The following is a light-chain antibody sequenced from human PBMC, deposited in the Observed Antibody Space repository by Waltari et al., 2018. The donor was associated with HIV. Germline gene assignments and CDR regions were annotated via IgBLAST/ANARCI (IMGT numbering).Light chain of an antibody. V-gene: IGKV3-15*01. CDR1: QNITHT. J-gene: IGKJ4*01. CDR2: GAS. CDR3: QQYNKWPRT. Sequence: EIVMTQSPPTLSVSPGERGTLSCRASQNITHTLAWYQLTPGQAPRLLISGASTRATGIPARFSGSGSGTDFTLNIGTLQSEDFAVYYCQQYNKWPRTFGRGTKVEIK.